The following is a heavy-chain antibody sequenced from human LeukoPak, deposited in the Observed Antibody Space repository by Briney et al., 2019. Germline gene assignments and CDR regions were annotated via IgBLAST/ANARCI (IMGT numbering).Heavy chain of an antibody. V-gene: IGHV3-23*01. J-gene: IGHJ4*02. D-gene: IGHD3-22*01. CDR1: GFTFRSYS. Sequence: GGSLRLSFTASGFTFRSYSMNWVRQAPGKGLEWVSAISCSGGSTYYAASVKGRFTISRDNPKNPLYVQMNSLRVETVAVYDCAKVGDYYDSSGYYYVWGEGTLLAVS. CDR3: AKVGDYYDSSGYYYV. CDR2: ISCSGGST.